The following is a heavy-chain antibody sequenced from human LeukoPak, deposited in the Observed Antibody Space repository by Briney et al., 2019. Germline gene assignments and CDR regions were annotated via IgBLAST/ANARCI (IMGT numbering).Heavy chain of an antibody. CDR2: IYYSGST. V-gene: IGHV4-30-4*08. CDR3: AREGYDFWSGYPNWFDP. Sequence: SQTLSLTCTVSGGSISSGDYYWSWIRQPPGKGLEWIGYIYYSGSTYYNPSLKSRVTISVDASKNQFSLKLSSVTAADTAVYYCAREGYDFWSGYPNWFDPWGQGTLVTVSS. J-gene: IGHJ5*02. D-gene: IGHD3-3*01. CDR1: GGSISSGDYY.